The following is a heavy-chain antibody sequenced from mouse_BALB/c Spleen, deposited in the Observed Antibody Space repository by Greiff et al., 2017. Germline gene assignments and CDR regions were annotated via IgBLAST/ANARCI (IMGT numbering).Heavy chain of an antibody. CDR2: IRLKSNNYAT. V-gene: IGHV6-6*02. Sequence: EVMLVESGGGLVQPGGSMKLSCVASGFTFSNYWMNWVRQSPEKGLEWVAEIRLKSNNYATHYAESVKGRFTISRDDSKSSVYLQMNNLRAEDTGIYYCTRGDYWGQGTSVTVSS. CDR3: TRGDY. J-gene: IGHJ4*01. CDR1: GFTFSNYW.